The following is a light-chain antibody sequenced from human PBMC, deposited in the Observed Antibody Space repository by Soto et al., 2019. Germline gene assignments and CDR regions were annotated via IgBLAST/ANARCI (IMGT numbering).Light chain of an antibody. Sequence: EIVLTQSPATLSLSPGERATLSCRASQSVSTYLAWYQQKPGQAPRLLIYDVSKRATGIPARFSGSGSGTDFTLTIGSLEPEDFAVYYCQQHGNWPWTFGQGTKVEIK. CDR2: DVS. V-gene: IGKV3-11*01. J-gene: IGKJ1*01. CDR3: QQHGNWPWT. CDR1: QSVSTY.